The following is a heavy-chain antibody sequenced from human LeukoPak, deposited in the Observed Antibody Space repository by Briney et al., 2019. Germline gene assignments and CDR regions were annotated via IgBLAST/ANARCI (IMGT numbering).Heavy chain of an antibody. Sequence: SETLSLTCTVSGYSISSGYYWGWIRQPPGKGLEWIGSIYHSGSTYYNPSLKSRVTISVDTSKNQFSLKLSSVTAADTAVYYCARGGRRLAIKFDYWGQGTLVTVSS. D-gene: IGHD3-16*01. CDR1: GYSISSGYY. CDR3: ARGGRRLAIKFDY. J-gene: IGHJ4*02. V-gene: IGHV4-38-2*02. CDR2: IYHSGST.